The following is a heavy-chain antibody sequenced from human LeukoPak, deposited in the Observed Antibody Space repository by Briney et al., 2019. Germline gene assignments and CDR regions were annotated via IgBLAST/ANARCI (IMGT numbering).Heavy chain of an antibody. CDR1: GGSISSYY. D-gene: IGHD2-2*01. Sequence: PSETLSLTCTVSGGSISSYYWSWIRQPAGKGLEWIGRIYTSGSTNYNPSLKSRVTISVDTSKNQFSLKLSSVTAADTAVYYCAAPKIGYCSSTSCYQGAFDIWGQGTMVTVSS. J-gene: IGHJ3*02. CDR2: IYTSGST. CDR3: AAPKIGYCSSTSCYQGAFDI. V-gene: IGHV4-4*07.